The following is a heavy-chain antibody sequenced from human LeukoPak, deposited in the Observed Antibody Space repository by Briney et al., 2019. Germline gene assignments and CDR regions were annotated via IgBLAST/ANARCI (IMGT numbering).Heavy chain of an antibody. CDR3: ARDGKYNRSPGFDP. D-gene: IGHD6-6*01. CDR1: VGSISSDDDY. J-gene: IGHJ5*02. Sequence: PQTLSLTCTVSVGSISSDDDYCSWIRLHPGKGLEWIGYVFHSGNTHYNPSLESRITISVDTSKNPFSLKLTSVTAADTAVYYCARDGKYNRSPGFDPWGQGTLVTVSS. V-gene: IGHV4-31*03. CDR2: VFHSGNT.